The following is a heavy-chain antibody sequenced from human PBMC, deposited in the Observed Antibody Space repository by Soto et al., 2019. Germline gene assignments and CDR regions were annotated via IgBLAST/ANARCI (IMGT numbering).Heavy chain of an antibody. V-gene: IGHV4-30-4*01. Sequence: SETLSLTCTVSGGSISSGDYYWSWIRQPPGKGLEWIGYIYYSGSTYYNPSLKSRVTISVDTSKNQFSLKLSSVTAADTAVYYCARGRRPDIGLVWFDPWGQGTLVTVSS. CDR3: ARGRRPDIGLVWFDP. CDR1: GGSISSGDYY. CDR2: IYYSGST. D-gene: IGHD2-8*01. J-gene: IGHJ5*02.